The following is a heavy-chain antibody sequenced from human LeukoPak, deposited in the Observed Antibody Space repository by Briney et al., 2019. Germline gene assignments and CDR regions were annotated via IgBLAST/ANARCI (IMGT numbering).Heavy chain of an antibody. CDR2: IYTSGST. J-gene: IGHJ3*02. V-gene: IGHV4-4*07. Sequence: SSETLSLTCTVSGGSISNYYWSWIRQPAGRGLEWIGRIYTSGSTNYNPSLKSRVALSVDTSKNQFSLELSPVTAADTAVYYCARGYCSGGSCYFDAFDIWGHGTLVTVSS. D-gene: IGHD2-15*01. CDR3: ARGYCSGGSCYFDAFDI. CDR1: GGSISNYY.